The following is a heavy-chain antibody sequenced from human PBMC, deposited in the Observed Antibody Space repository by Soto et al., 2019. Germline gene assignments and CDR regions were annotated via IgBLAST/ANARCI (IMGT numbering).Heavy chain of an antibody. D-gene: IGHD5-18*01. CDR3: ARFRGPWIQLGGEYYFDY. CDR2: ISGSGGST. Sequence: RRLSCAASGFTFSSYAMSWVRQAPGKGLEWVSAISGSGGSTYYADSVKGRLTISRANYQNTLYLQMNSLRAEDTAVYYCARFRGPWIQLGGEYYFDYWGQGALVTVSS. CDR1: GFTFSSYA. V-gene: IGHV3-23*01. J-gene: IGHJ4*02.